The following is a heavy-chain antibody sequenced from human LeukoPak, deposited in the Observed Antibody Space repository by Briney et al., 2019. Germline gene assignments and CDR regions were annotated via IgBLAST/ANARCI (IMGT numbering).Heavy chain of an antibody. J-gene: IGHJ4*02. Sequence: SGTLSLTCAVYGGSFSGYYWSWLRQPPGKGLEWIGEINHSGSTNYNPSLKSRVTISVDTSKNQFSLKLSSVTAADTAVYYCARAQYSSSSGDYYFDYWGQGTLVTVSS. CDR3: ARAQYSSSSGDYYFDY. V-gene: IGHV4-34*01. CDR2: INHSGST. D-gene: IGHD6-6*01. CDR1: GGSFSGYY.